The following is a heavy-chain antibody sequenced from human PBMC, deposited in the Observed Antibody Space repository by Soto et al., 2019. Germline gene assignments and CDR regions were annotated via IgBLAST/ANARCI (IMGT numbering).Heavy chain of an antibody. CDR2: IYYSGST. V-gene: IGHV4-31*03. CDR1: GGSISSGGYH. Sequence: QVQLQESGPGLVKPSQTLSLTCTVSGGSISSGGYHWSWIRQHPGKGLEWIGYIYYSGSTYYNPSLKSRVTISVDTSKNQFSLKLSSVTAADTAVYYCARGALLPGTNWFDPWGQGTLVTVSS. CDR3: ARGALLPGTNWFDP. D-gene: IGHD3-16*01. J-gene: IGHJ5*02.